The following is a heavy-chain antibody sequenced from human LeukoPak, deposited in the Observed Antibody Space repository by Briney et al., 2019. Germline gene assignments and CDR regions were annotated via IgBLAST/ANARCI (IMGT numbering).Heavy chain of an antibody. V-gene: IGHV4-59*01. CDR3: ARGSTMVRAFDY. D-gene: IGHD3-10*01. CDR1: GGSISSYY. CDR2: VFYSGTT. J-gene: IGHJ4*02. Sequence: SETLSLTCTVSGGSISSYYWSWIRQPPGKGLEWIGYVFYSGTTNYNPSLKSRVTISVDTSKNQFSLKLSSVTAADTAVYYCARGSTMVRAFDYWGQGTLVTVSS.